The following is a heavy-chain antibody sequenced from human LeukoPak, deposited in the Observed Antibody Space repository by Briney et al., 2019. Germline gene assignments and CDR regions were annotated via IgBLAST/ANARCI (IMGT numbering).Heavy chain of an antibody. V-gene: IGHV4-30-2*01. Sequence: SETLSLTCAVSGASISSGGYSWSWIRQPPGKGLEWIGYIYHSGSTYYNPSLKSRVTISVDRSKNQFSLKLSSVTAADTAVYYCARWYSSGWIDYWGQGTLVTVSS. D-gene: IGHD6-19*01. CDR1: GASISSGGYS. CDR2: IYHSGST. J-gene: IGHJ4*02. CDR3: ARWYSSGWIDY.